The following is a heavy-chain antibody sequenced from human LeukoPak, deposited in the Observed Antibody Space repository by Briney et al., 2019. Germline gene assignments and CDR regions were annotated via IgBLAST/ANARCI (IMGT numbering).Heavy chain of an antibody. J-gene: IGHJ4*02. Sequence: SVKVSCKASGGTFSSYAISWVRQAPGQGLEWMGGIIPIFGTANYAQKFQGRVTITTDESTSTAYMELSSLRSEDTAVYYCAGDRLPEYHYFDYWGQGTLVTVSS. CDR2: IIPIFGTA. V-gene: IGHV1-69*05. CDR3: AGDRLPEYHYFDY. CDR1: GGTFSSYA. D-gene: IGHD6-6*01.